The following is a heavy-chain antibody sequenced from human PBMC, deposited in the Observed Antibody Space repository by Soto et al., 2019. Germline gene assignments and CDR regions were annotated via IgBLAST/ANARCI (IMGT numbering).Heavy chain of an antibody. Sequence: QVQLVQSGAEVKKPGASVKVSCKASGYTFTSYGISWVRQAPGQGLEWMGWISAYNGNTNYAQKLQGRVTMTTDTSTSTVYIELRSLRSDDTAVYYCARSSWAVTRASYYCYMDGWGKGTTVTVSS. J-gene: IGHJ6*03. CDR3: ARSSWAVTRASYYCYMDG. D-gene: IGHD4-4*01. CDR1: GYTFTSYG. CDR2: ISAYNGNT. V-gene: IGHV1-18*01.